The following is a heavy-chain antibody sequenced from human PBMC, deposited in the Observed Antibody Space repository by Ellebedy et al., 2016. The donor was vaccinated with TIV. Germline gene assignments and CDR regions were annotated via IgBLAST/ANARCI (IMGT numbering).Heavy chain of an antibody. CDR1: GGTFSSYA. Sequence: SVKVSXXASGGTFSSYAISWVRQAPGQGLEWMGGIIPIFGTANYAQKFQGRVTITADESTSTAYMELSSLRSEDTAVYYCARELGAAAALGYWGQGTLVTVSS. J-gene: IGHJ4*02. D-gene: IGHD6-13*01. V-gene: IGHV1-69*13. CDR3: ARELGAAAALGY. CDR2: IIPIFGTA.